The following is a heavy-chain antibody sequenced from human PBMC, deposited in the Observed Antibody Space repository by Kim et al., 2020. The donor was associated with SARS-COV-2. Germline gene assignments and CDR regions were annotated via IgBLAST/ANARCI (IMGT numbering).Heavy chain of an antibody. CDR1: GGSISSYY. V-gene: IGHV4-59*01. CDR3: AREPGALRDRDTAGVYFDY. D-gene: IGHD3-16*02. Sequence: SETLSLTCTVSGGSISSYYWSWIRQPPGKGLEWIGYIYYSGSTNYNPSLKSRVTISVDTSKNQFSLKLSSVTAADTAVYYCAREPGALRDRDTAGVYFDYWGQGTLVTVSS. CDR2: IYYSGST. J-gene: IGHJ4*02.